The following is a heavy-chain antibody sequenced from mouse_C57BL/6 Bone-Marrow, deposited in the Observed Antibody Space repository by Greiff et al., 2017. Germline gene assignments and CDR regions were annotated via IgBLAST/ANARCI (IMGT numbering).Heavy chain of an antibody. D-gene: IGHD2-4*01. V-gene: IGHV1-4*01. Sequence: QVHVKQSGAELARPGASVKMSCKASGYTFTSYTMHWVKQRPGQGLEWIGYINPSSGYTKYNQKFKDKATLTADKSSSTAYMQLSSLTSEDSAVYYCARFRTYYDYDGFAYWGQGTLVTVSA. CDR3: ARFRTYYDYDGFAY. CDR1: GYTFTSYT. CDR2: INPSSGYT. J-gene: IGHJ3*01.